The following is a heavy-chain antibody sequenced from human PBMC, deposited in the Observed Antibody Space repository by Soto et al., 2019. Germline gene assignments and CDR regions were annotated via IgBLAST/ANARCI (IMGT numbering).Heavy chain of an antibody. Sequence: SETLSLTCTVSGGSISSGYYYWSWIRQPPGKGLEWIGYIYYSGSTNYNPSLKSRVTISVDTSKNQFSLKLSSVTAADTAVYYCARASTVTTRGSRNNWFDPWGQGTLVTVSS. CDR1: GGSISSGYYY. J-gene: IGHJ5*02. CDR3: ARASTVTTRGSRNNWFDP. CDR2: IYYSGST. V-gene: IGHV4-61*01. D-gene: IGHD4-17*01.